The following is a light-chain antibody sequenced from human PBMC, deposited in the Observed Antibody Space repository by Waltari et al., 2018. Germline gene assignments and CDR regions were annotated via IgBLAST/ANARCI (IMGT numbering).Light chain of an antibody. Sequence: QSVLTQPPSVSAAPGQKVTISCSGSSSDIGNNYVSWYQQLPGTAPKLLIYDNNKRPSGIPDRCSGSQSGTSATLGITGLQTGDEADYYCVTWDGSLSALFGGGTKLTVL. CDR3: VTWDGSLSAL. CDR1: SSDIGNNY. J-gene: IGLJ3*02. CDR2: DNN. V-gene: IGLV1-51*01.